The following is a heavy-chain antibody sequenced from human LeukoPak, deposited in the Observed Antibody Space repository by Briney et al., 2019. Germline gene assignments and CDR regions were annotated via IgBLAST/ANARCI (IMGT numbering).Heavy chain of an antibody. Sequence: ASVKVSCKASGGTFSSYAISWARQAPGQGLEWMGGIIPIFGTANYAQKFQGRVTITADESTSTAYMELSSLRSEDTAVYYCARTDIVVVPAPGAYGMDVWGQGTTVTVSS. V-gene: IGHV1-69*13. J-gene: IGHJ6*02. D-gene: IGHD2-2*01. CDR1: GGTFSSYA. CDR3: ARTDIVVVPAPGAYGMDV. CDR2: IIPIFGTA.